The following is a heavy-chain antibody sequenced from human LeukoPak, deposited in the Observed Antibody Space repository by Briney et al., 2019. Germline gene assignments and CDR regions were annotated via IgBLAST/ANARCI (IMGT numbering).Heavy chain of an antibody. CDR2: ISSSSSYI. CDR3: ARFSLVVGAMGYYFDY. J-gene: IGHJ4*02. D-gene: IGHD1-26*01. CDR1: GFTVSSNY. Sequence: GGSLRLSCAASGFTVSSNYMSWVRQAPGKGLEWVSSISSSSSYIFYADSVKGRFTISRDNAKNSLYLQMNSLRAEDTAVYYCARFSLVVGAMGYYFDYWGQGTLVTVSS. V-gene: IGHV3-21*06.